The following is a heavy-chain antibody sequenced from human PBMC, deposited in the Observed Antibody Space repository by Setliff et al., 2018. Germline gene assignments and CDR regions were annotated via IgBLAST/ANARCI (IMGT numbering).Heavy chain of an antibody. CDR3: ARINFYVSSGFYYASDY. CDR1: GYTFTNYL. J-gene: IGHJ4*02. D-gene: IGHD3-22*01. CDR2: INAGNGHT. V-gene: IGHV1-3*01. Sequence: ASVKVSCKASGYTFTNYLIHWVRQSPGQSPEWMGWINAGNGHTKFSQSFQGRLTMTTDTSTSTAYMELKDLTSDDTALYYCARINFYVSSGFYYASDYWGQGTLVTVSS.